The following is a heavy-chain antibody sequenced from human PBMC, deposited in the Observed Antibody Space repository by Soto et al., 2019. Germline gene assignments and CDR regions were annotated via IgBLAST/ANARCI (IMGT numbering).Heavy chain of an antibody. CDR3: AKDGLRFLEWFFDY. CDR1: VLTFSSYA. CDR2: ISGSGGST. V-gene: IGHV3-23*01. D-gene: IGHD3-3*01. J-gene: IGHJ4*02. Sequence: GGSLRLSCAASVLTFSSYAMSWVRQAPGKGLEWVSAISGSGGSTYYADSVKGRFTTSRDNSKNTLYLQMNSLRAEDTAVYYCAKDGLRFLEWFFDYWGQGTLVTVSS.